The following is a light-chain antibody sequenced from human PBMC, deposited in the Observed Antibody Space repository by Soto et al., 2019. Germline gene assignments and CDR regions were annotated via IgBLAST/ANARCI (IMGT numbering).Light chain of an antibody. CDR2: DDR. Sequence: SYELTQPPSVSVAPGQTAKITCGENNIGSKSVHWYQQKPGQAPVLVAYDDRDRPSGIPERFSGSNSGNTATLTISRVEAGDEADYYCQVWYSNSDHYVFGTGTKLTVL. V-gene: IGLV3-21*02. CDR1: NIGSKS. CDR3: QVWYSNSDHYV. J-gene: IGLJ1*01.